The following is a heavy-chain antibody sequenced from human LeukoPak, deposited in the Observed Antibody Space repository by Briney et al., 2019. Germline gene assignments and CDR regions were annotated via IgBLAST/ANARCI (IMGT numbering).Heavy chain of an antibody. CDR1: GGTFSSYA. CDR2: IIPILGIA. D-gene: IGHD3-22*01. CDR3: ASPYLVTYYYDSSGYDYYGMDV. Sequence: SVKVSCKASGGTFSSYAISWVRQAPGQGLEWMGRIIPILGIANYAQKFQGRVTITADKSTSTAYMELSSLRSEDTAVYYCASPYLVTYYYDSSGYDYYGMDVWGQGTTVTVSS. J-gene: IGHJ6*02. V-gene: IGHV1-69*04.